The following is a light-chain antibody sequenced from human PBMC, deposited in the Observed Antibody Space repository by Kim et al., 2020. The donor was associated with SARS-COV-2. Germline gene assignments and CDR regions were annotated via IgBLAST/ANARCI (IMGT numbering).Light chain of an antibody. CDR2: GAS. V-gene: IGKV3-20*01. CDR1: QSITSRY. CDR3: QHYGNAPLS. Sequence: PGGAAPPSRWARQSITSRYLAWYQEKPGQPPRLLIYGASRRATGIPDRFSGSESGTDFTLTITRLEPEDFAVYYCQHYGNAPLSFAGGTKVDIK. J-gene: IGKJ4*01.